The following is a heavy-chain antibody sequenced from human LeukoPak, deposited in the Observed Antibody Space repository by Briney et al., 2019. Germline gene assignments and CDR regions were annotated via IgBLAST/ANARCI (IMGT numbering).Heavy chain of an antibody. CDR1: GFTFSSYW. Sequence: GGSLRLSCAASGFTFSSYWMSWVRQAPGKGLEWVANIKQDGSEKYYVDSVKGRFTISRDNAKNSLFLQINSLRADDTAVYYCARSSSTIEKDVWGQGTTVTVSS. V-gene: IGHV3-7*01. CDR3: ARSSSTIEKDV. D-gene: IGHD2-2*01. CDR2: IKQDGSEK. J-gene: IGHJ6*02.